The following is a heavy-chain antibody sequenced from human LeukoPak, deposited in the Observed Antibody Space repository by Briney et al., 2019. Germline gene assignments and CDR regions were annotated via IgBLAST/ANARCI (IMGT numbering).Heavy chain of an antibody. CDR2: IYYSGST. J-gene: IGHJ3*02. CDR1: GGSISSYY. Sequence: SETLSLTCTVSGGSISSYYWSWIRQPPGKGLEWIGYIYYSGSTNYNPSLKSRVTISVDTSKNQFSLKLSSVTAADTAVYYCARGPDYYDSSGYPHGAFDIWGQGTMVTVSS. CDR3: ARGPDYYDSSGYPHGAFDI. D-gene: IGHD3-22*01. V-gene: IGHV4-59*01.